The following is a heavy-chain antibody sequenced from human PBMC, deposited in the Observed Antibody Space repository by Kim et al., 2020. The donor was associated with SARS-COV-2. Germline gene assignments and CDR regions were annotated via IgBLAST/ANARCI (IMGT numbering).Heavy chain of an antibody. D-gene: IGHD3-10*01. CDR1: GGSISSSNW. CDR2: IYHSGST. V-gene: IGHV4-4*02. J-gene: IGHJ5*02. Sequence: SETLSLTCAVSGGSISSSNWWSWVRQPPGKGLEWIGEIYHSGSTNYNPSLKSRVTISVDKSKNQFSLKLSSVTAADTAVYYCARKRVTMVRGVNFDPWGQGTLVTVSS. CDR3: ARKRVTMVRGVNFDP.